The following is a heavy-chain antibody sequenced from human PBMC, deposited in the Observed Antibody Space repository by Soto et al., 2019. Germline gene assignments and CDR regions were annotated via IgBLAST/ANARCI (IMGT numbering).Heavy chain of an antibody. CDR3: ARVPLL. V-gene: IGHV4-30-2*01. D-gene: IGHD1-26*01. CDR1: GCSLSSGGSS. J-gene: IGHJ4*02. Sequence: SETLSLTCAVSGCSLSSGGSSWSWIRQPPGKGLEWIGYIYHSGSTYYNPSLKSRVTISVDRSKNQFSLKLSSVTAADTAVYYCARVPLLWGQGTLVTVSS. CDR2: IYHSGST.